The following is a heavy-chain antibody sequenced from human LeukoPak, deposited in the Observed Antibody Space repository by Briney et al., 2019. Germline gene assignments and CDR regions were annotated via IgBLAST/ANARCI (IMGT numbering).Heavy chain of an antibody. CDR1: EFTFSSYA. Sequence: GGSLRLSCAASEFTFSSYAMNWVRQAPGKGLEWVSAISGSGGSTYYADSVKGRFTISRDNSKNTLYLQMNSLRAEDTAVYYCAKGGGYSYGYWGQGTLVTVSS. D-gene: IGHD5-18*01. CDR2: ISGSGGST. CDR3: AKGGGYSYGY. V-gene: IGHV3-23*01. J-gene: IGHJ4*02.